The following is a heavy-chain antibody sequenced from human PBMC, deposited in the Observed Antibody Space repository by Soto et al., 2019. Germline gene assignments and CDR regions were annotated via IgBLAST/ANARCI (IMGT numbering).Heavy chain of an antibody. J-gene: IGHJ6*02. V-gene: IGHV4-31*03. D-gene: IGHD2-21*01. CDR3: AASCVGCGGFNYYGMDV. Sequence: PSETLSLTCTVSGGSISSGGYYWSWIRQHPGKGMEWIGYIYYSGSTYYNQSLKSRVTISVDTSKNQFSLKLSSVIAADTAVYYCAASCVGCGGFNYYGMDVWGQGTTVTVSS. CDR2: IYYSGST. CDR1: GGSISSGGYY.